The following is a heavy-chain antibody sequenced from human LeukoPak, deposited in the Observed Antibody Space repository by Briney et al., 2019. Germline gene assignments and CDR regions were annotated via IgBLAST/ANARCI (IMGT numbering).Heavy chain of an antibody. CDR1: GGSFSGYY. V-gene: IGHV4-34*01. Sequence: SEALSLTCAVYGGSFSGYYWSWIRQPPGKGLEWIGEINHSGSTNYNPSLKSRVTISVDTSKNQFSLKLSSVTAADTAVYYCARGLREGDFWSGYRYYYGMDVWGQGTTVTVSS. D-gene: IGHD3-3*01. CDR3: ARGLREGDFWSGYRYYYGMDV. CDR2: INHSGST. J-gene: IGHJ6*02.